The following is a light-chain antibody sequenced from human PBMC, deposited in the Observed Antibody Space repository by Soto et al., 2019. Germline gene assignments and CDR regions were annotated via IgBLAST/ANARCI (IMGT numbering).Light chain of an antibody. CDR2: VAS. V-gene: IGKV1-39*01. CDR3: QQSYNIPYT. CDR1: QSVTYY. J-gene: IGKJ2*01. Sequence: DIQLTQSPSSLSASVGDRVTITCRASQSVTYYLNWYQQKPGRAPRLLIFVASSLQSGFPSRCSGSGSGTDYTLTISSLQPEDFATDYCQQSYNIPYTFGRGSKLEIK.